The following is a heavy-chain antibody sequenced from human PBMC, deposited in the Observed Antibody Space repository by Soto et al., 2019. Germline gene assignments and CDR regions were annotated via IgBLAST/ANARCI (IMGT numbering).Heavy chain of an antibody. CDR1: DGSISSGGYY. V-gene: IGHV4-31*03. Sequence: TLSLTCTVSDGSISSGGYYWSWIRQHPGKGLEWSGYSYYSGSTHYNPSHKSRVTISVDTSKNQFSLKLGSVTAADTAVYYCARVLLAAAGIYYYYGMDVWGQGTTVTVSS. CDR3: ARVLLAAAGIYYYYGMDV. D-gene: IGHD6-13*01. CDR2: SYYSGST. J-gene: IGHJ6*02.